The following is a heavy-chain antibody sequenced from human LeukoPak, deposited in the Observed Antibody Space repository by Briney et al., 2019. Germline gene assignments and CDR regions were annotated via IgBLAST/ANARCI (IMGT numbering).Heavy chain of an antibody. CDR3: AKGVTMIVVVLEAFDI. V-gene: IGHV3-23*01. J-gene: IGHJ3*02. D-gene: IGHD3-22*01. CDR2: ISGSGGST. CDR1: GFTFSSYA. Sequence: GGSLRLSCAASGFTFSSYAMSWVRQAPGKGLEWVSAISGSGGSTYYADSVKGRFTISSDNSKNTLYLQMNSLRAEDTAVYYCAKGVTMIVVVLEAFDIWGQGTMVTVSS.